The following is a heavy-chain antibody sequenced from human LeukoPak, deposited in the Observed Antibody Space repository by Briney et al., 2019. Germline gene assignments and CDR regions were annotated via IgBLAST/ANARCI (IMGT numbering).Heavy chain of an antibody. CDR3: ARNKYYYDSSGYYSGVPMDY. CDR2: INPNSGGT. D-gene: IGHD3-22*01. CDR1: GYTFTGYY. V-gene: IGHV1-2*06. J-gene: IGHJ4*02. Sequence: ASVKVSCKASGYTFTGYYVHWVRQAPGQGLEWMGRINPNSGGTNYAQKFQGRVTMTRDTSISTAYMELSRLRSDDTAVYYCARNKYYYDSSGYYSGVPMDYWGQGTLVTVSS.